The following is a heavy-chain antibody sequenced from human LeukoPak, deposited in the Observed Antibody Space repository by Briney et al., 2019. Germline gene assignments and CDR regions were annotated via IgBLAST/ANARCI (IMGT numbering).Heavy chain of an antibody. CDR3: ARLNPLYDFWSGYWFDP. CDR2: INTNTGNP. V-gene: IGHV7-4-1*02. CDR1: GYTFTSYA. D-gene: IGHD3-3*01. Sequence: GASVKVSCKASGYTFTSYAMNWVRQAPGQGLEWMGSINTNTGNPTYAQCSTGRFVFSLHTSVSTAYRQISSLKAEDTAVYYCARLNPLYDFWSGYWFDPWGQGTLVTVSS. J-gene: IGHJ5*02.